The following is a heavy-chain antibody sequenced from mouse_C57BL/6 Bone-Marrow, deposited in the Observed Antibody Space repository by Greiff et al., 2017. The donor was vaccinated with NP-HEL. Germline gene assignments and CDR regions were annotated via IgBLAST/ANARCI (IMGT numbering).Heavy chain of an antibody. J-gene: IGHJ1*03. CDR2: IRSKSNNYAT. CDR1: GFSFNTYA. V-gene: IGHV10-1*01. Sequence: EVKVVESGGGLVQPPGSLKLSCAASGFSFNTYAMTWVRQAPGKGLEWVARIRSKSNNYATYYADSVNDRFTISRDDSESMLYLQMNNLKTEDTAMYYCVSSYYSNYEDFDVWGTGTTVTVSS. CDR3: VSSYYSNYEDFDV. D-gene: IGHD2-5*01.